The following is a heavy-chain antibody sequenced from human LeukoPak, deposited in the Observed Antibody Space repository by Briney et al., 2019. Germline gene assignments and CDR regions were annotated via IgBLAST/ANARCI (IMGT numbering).Heavy chain of an antibody. CDR3: ARTYTAVHYFDY. D-gene: IGHD2-21*02. CDR2: INPNSGGT. J-gene: IGHJ4*02. CDR1: GYTFTGYH. Sequence: ASVKVSCNASGYTFTGYHMHWVRQAPGQGLEWMGWINPNSGGTNYAQKFQGRVTMTRDTSISTAYMELSRLTSDDTALYYCARTYTAVHYFDYWGQGTLVTVSS. V-gene: IGHV1-2*02.